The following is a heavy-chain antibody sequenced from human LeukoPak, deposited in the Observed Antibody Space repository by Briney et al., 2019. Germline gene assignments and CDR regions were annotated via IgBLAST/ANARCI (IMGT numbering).Heavy chain of an antibody. Sequence: GASVKVSCKASGGTFSSYAISWVRQAPGQGLEWMGGIIPIFGTANYAQKFQGRVTITADGSTSTAYMELSSLRSEDTAVYYCARGSSSARGYYYYYMDVWGKGTTVTISS. D-gene: IGHD6-13*01. CDR3: ARGSSSARGYYYYYMDV. J-gene: IGHJ6*03. CDR2: IIPIFGTA. CDR1: GGTFSSYA. V-gene: IGHV1-69*01.